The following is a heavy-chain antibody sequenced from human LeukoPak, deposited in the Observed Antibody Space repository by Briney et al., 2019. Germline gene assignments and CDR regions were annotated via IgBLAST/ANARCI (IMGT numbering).Heavy chain of an antibody. CDR3: ARAHYGTASPAGGL. J-gene: IGHJ4*02. D-gene: IGHD1-1*01. Sequence: SETLSLTCAVYSGSLSGYYWSWIRQPPGRGLEWIGEINRSGSANYNPSLKSRVTVSVDTSKNQFSLKLSSVTAADMAVYYCARAHYGTASPAGGLWGQGTLVTVSS. CDR1: SGSLSGYY. V-gene: IGHV4-34*01. CDR2: INRSGSA.